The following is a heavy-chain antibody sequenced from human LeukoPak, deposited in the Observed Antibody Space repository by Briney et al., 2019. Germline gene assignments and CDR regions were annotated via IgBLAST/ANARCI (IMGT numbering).Heavy chain of an antibody. V-gene: IGHV1-2*02. Sequence: ASVKVSCKASGYTFTGYYMHWVRQAPGQGLEWMGWINPNSGGTNYAQKFQGRVTMTRDTSISTAYMELSRLRSDDTAVYYCARDLYGSGSYNWFDPWGQGTLVTVSS. CDR2: INPNSGGT. CDR1: GYTFTGYY. CDR3: ARDLYGSGSYNWFDP. D-gene: IGHD3-10*01. J-gene: IGHJ5*02.